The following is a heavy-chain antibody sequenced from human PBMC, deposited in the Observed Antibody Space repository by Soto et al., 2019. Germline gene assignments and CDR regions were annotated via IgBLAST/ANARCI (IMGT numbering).Heavy chain of an antibody. D-gene: IGHD6-19*01. V-gene: IGHV3-30*18. CDR3: AKDWSHIAVTGPGSYFQY. CDR2: ISYDGTNN. CDR1: GFTSGSYG. J-gene: IGHJ1*01. Sequence: PGGSLRLSCAASGFTSGSYGMHWVRQAPGKGLEWVATISYDGTNNYYSDSVKGRFTISRDNSKNMLYLQMNSLRAEDTAVYYCAKDWSHIAVTGPGSYFQYWGQGTLVTVSS.